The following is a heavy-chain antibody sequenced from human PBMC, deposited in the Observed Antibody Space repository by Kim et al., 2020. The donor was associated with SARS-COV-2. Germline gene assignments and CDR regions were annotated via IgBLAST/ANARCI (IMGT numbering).Heavy chain of an antibody. D-gene: IGHD1-7*01. J-gene: IGHJ4*02. Sequence: GGSLRLSCAASGFTFNNYAMNWVRQAPGKGLEWVSVISGSDGSTYYADSVKGRFTISRDNSKNTLYLQMNSLRAEDTAVYYCAKVRLDWNYYFDYWGQGTLVTVSS. CDR2: ISGSDGST. CDR1: GFTFNNYA. V-gene: IGHV3-23*01. CDR3: AKVRLDWNYYFDY.